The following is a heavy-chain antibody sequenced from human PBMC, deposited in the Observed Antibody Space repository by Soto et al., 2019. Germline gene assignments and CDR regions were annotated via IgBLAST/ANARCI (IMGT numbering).Heavy chain of an antibody. CDR2: IIPIFGTT. D-gene: IGHD3-22*01. CDR1: GGTFGSDA. V-gene: IGHV1-69*06. CDR3: ARDRTDSGYYTNWLDP. Sequence: QVHLMQSGAEVKKPGSSVKVSCKASGGTFGSDAITWVRQAPGQGLEWVGRIIPIFGTTNYAQNLQGRVTISADKSTRTSYMDLHSLTSDDTALYYCARDRTDSGYYTNWLDPWGQGTQVTVSS. J-gene: IGHJ5*02.